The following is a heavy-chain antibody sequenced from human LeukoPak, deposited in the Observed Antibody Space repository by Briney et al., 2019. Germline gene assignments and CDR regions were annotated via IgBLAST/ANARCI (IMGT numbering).Heavy chain of an antibody. CDR1: GFSFRTYR. Sequence: GGSLRLSCEASGFSFRTYRMHWVRQAPGKGLMWVSSIDSGGTTTPYADSVKGRFTISRDNAKNTLYLQMSSLRAEDTAVYYCARDHSGLGYWGRGTLVTVST. V-gene: IGHV3-74*01. D-gene: IGHD3-10*01. CDR2: IDSGGTTT. CDR3: ARDHSGLGY. J-gene: IGHJ4*02.